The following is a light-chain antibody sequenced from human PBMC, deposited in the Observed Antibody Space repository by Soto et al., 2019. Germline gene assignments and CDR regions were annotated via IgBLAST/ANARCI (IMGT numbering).Light chain of an antibody. CDR2: DVS. CDR3: SSYTSSSTYVV. Sequence: QSALTQPASVSGSPGQSITMSCTGTSSDVGGYNYVSWYQQHPGKAPKLMIYDVSNRPSGVSNRFSGSKSGNTASLTISGLQAEDEADYYCSSYTSSSTYVVFGGGAKVTVL. J-gene: IGLJ2*01. V-gene: IGLV2-14*01. CDR1: SSDVGGYNY.